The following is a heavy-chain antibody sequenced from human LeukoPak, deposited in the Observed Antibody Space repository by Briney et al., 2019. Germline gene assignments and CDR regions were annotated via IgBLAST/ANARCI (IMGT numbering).Heavy chain of an antibody. CDR2: ISYDGSNK. J-gene: IGHJ4*02. Sequence: GGSLRLSCAASGFTFSIYGMHWVRQAPGKGLERVAVISYDGSNKYYAESVKGRFTISRDNSKNTLYLQMNSLRAEDTAVYYCAKQWLRQVPPDYWGQGTLVTVSS. CDR1: GFTFSIYG. V-gene: IGHV3-30*18. CDR3: AKQWLRQVPPDY. D-gene: IGHD5-12*01.